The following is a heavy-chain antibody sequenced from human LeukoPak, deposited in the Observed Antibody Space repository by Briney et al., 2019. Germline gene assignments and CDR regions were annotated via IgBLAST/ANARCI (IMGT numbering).Heavy chain of an antibody. CDR2: ISYDGSNK. J-gene: IGHJ4*02. CDR1: GFTFSSYA. V-gene: IGHV3-30-3*01. D-gene: IGHD1-26*01. Sequence: QPGGSLRLSCAASGFTFSSYAMHWVRQAPGKGLEWVAVISYDGSNKYYADSVKGRFTISRDNSKNTLYLQMNSLRAEDTAVYYCAKVRQGGSYPDLMDYWGQGTLVTVSS. CDR3: AKVRQGGSYPDLMDY.